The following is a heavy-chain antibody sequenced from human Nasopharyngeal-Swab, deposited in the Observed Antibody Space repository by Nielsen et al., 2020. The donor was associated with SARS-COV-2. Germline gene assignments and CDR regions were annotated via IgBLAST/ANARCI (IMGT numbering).Heavy chain of an antibody. V-gene: IGHV1-8*01. D-gene: IGHD3-16*02. CDR1: GYTFTSYD. CDR3: ARGLGRLSQNDY. CDR2: MNPNSGNT. Sequence: ASVKVSCKASGYTFTSYDINWVRQAPGQGLEWMGWMNPNSGNTCYAQKLQGRVTMTRNTSISTAYMELSSLRSEDTAVYYCARGLGRLSQNDYWGQGTLVTVSS. J-gene: IGHJ4*02.